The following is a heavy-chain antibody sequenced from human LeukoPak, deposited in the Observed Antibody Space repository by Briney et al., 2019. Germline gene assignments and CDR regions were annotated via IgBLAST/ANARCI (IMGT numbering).Heavy chain of an antibody. D-gene: IGHD3-22*01. CDR1: GYTFTRYY. CDR3: SRGGPYYYDSSGYYIGY. CDR2: INPNNGGT. Sequence: GASVKVCCKASGYTFTRYYMHWVPQAPGPGLEWMGRINPNNGGTNYAQKFQARVTMTMDTSISPANMELSRLRSDDTPVDYCSRGGPYYYDSSGYYIGYWGQGTLVTVSS. V-gene: IGHV1-2*06. J-gene: IGHJ4*02.